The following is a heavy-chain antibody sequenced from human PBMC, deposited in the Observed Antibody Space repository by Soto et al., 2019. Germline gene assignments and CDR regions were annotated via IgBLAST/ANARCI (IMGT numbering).Heavy chain of an antibody. Sequence: EVQLLGSGGGLLQPGGSLRLACAASGVSVNSYAMVWVRQAPGKGLEWVSVISARGGSAYFAGSGKGLFTTTRDDSKDVLSLEMNNLRAEDTATDFCEKGSIEYSASVDLWGQGTLVLVSS. D-gene: IGHD5-12*01. V-gene: IGHV3-23*01. CDR1: GVSVNSYA. J-gene: IGHJ4*02. CDR3: EKGSIEYSASVDL. CDR2: ISARGGSA.